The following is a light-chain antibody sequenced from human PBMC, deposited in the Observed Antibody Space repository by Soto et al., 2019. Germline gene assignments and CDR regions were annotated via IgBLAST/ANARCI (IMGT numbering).Light chain of an antibody. V-gene: IGKV3-20*01. CDR3: QQYGSSPIT. CDR1: QSVSSSY. J-gene: IGKJ3*01. Sequence: EIVLTQSPGTLSLSPGERATLSCRASQSVSSSYLAWYQQKPGQAPSPLIYGASSRATGIPDRFSGSGSGTDFTLTISSLEPEAFAVYYCQQYGSSPITFGPGTKVDIK. CDR2: GAS.